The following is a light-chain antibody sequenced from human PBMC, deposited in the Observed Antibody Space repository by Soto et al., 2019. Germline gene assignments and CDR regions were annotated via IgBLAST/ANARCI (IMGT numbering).Light chain of an antibody. CDR3: KQYNNWPRT. V-gene: IGKV3-20*01. J-gene: IGKJ5*01. CDR2: GAS. CDR1: QSVSSSY. Sequence: EIVLTQSPGTLSLSPGERATLSCRASQSVSSSYLAWYQQKPGQAPRLLIYGASSRATGIPDRFSGSGSGTDFTLTISRLETEDFAVYYCKQYNNWPRTFGQGTRLEIK.